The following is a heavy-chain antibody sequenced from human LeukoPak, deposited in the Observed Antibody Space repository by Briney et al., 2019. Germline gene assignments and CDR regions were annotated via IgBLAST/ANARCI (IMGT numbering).Heavy chain of an antibody. CDR3: AITGSLRYFDY. CDR1: GFTFSSYW. CDR2: INQDGSEK. Sequence: GGSLRLSCAASGFTFSSYWMSWVRQAPGKGLEWVGNINQDGSEKYYVDSVKGRFTVSRDNAKNSLYLQMNSPRAEDTAVYYCAITGSLRYFDYWGQGTLVTVSS. D-gene: IGHD7-27*01. V-gene: IGHV3-7*01. J-gene: IGHJ4*02.